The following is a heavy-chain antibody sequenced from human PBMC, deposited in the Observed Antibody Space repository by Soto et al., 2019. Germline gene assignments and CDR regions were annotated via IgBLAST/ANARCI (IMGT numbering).Heavy chain of an antibody. Sequence: VQLQESGPGLVKPSETLSLNCTISGGSISSYYWSWIRQPPGKGLEWIGYIFYSGTTDYNPSHRGRVTISVDMSKNQFSLKLYSVTAADTAVYYCAIEHYWGQGTLVTVSS. CDR2: IFYSGTT. J-gene: IGHJ4*02. CDR3: AIEHY. CDR1: GGSISSYY. V-gene: IGHV4-59*01.